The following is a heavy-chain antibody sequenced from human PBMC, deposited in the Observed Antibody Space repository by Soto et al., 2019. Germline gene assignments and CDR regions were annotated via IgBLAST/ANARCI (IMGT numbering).Heavy chain of an antibody. Sequence: PGGSLRLSCAASGFSFSGSAMHWVRQASGKGLECVGRIRSKPNSYATSYAASVKGRFTISRDDSKNTAYLQMNSLKTEDTAVYYCTGTTAQFQLLSPPVWGQGTTVTVYS. CDR1: GFSFSGSA. J-gene: IGHJ6*02. CDR3: TGTTAQFQLLSPPV. D-gene: IGHD2-2*01. CDR2: IRSKPNSYAT. V-gene: IGHV3-73*01.